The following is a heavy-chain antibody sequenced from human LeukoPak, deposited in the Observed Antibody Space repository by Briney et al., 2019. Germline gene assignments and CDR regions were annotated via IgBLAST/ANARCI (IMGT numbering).Heavy chain of an antibody. CDR2: LTHSGGYT. V-gene: IGHV3-23*01. D-gene: IGHD2-15*01. CDR3: FPY. Sequence: PGGSLRLSCAASGFTFSSYAMNWVRQAPGKGLEWISSLTHSGGYTYYAESVKGRFTISRDNSEDTAIYYCAKQLGYCSDGSCYFPYWGQGTLVTVSS. CDR1: GFTFSSYA. J-gene: IGHJ4*02.